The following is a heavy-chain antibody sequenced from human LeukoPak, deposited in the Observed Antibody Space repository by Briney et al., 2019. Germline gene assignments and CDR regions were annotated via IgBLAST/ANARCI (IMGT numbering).Heavy chain of an antibody. V-gene: IGHV3-23*01. J-gene: IGHJ4*02. CDR3: AKDNMVTTYFFDS. CDR2: ISGSGGST. D-gene: IGHD4-17*01. CDR1: GFTFSSYA. Sequence: PGGSLRLSCAASGFTFSSYAMGWVRQAPGTGLEWVSAISGSGGSTYYADSVKGRFTISRDNSKNTLYLQMNSLRAEDTAVYYCAKDNMVTTYFFDSWGQGTLVTVSS.